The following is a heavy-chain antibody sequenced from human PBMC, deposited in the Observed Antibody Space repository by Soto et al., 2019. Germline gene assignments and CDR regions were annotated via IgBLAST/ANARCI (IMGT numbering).Heavy chain of an antibody. CDR2: ISSSSSYI. Sequence: GGSLRLSCAASGFTFSSYSMNWVRQAPGKGLEWVSSISSSSSYIYYADSVKGRFTISRDNAKNSLYLQINSLRAEDTAVYYCARDGTLGIVVVVAAPLYYGMDVWGQGTTVTVSS. CDR3: ARDGTLGIVVVVAAPLYYGMDV. V-gene: IGHV3-21*01. J-gene: IGHJ6*02. D-gene: IGHD2-15*01. CDR1: GFTFSSYS.